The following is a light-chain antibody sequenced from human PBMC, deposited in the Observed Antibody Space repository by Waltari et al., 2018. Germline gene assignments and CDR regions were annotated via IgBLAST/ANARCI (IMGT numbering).Light chain of an antibody. CDR1: RGSIDSNY. CDR3: LSFDNTLWV. J-gene: IGLJ3*02. CDR2: DDY. Sequence: FMLTQPHSVSESPGKTVTISCTRTRGSIDSNYVQWYQQRPGRSPTTVIYDDYQRPSGVPTRFSAAIDRASNSVSLTIAGLTTEDEADYYCLSFDNTLWVFGGGTKLTVL. V-gene: IGLV6-57*01.